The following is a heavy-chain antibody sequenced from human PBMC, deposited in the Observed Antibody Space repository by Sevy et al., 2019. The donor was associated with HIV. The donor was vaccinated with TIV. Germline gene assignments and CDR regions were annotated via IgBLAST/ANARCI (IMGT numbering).Heavy chain of an antibody. V-gene: IGHV1-2*06. CDR2: INPNSGGT. CDR3: ARDQSTTGTTGYDAFDI. J-gene: IGHJ3*02. D-gene: IGHD1-1*01. Sequence: ASVKVSYKASGYTFTGYYMHWVRQAPGQGLEWMGRINPNSGGTNYAQKFQGRVTMTRDTSISTAYMELSRLRSDDTAVYYCARDQSTTGTTGYDAFDIWGQGTMVTVSS. CDR1: GYTFTGYY.